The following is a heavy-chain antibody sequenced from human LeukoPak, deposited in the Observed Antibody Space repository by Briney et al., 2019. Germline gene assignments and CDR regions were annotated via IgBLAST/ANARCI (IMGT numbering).Heavy chain of an antibody. Sequence: TGGSLRLSCAASGFTFSTFSINWVRQAPGKGPEWVSYISTSSSTTYYADSVKGRFTISRDNAKNSLHLQMNSLRAEDTAVYYCVRRGLIETEYLERWGQGTQVIVSS. D-gene: IGHD3-10*01. J-gene: IGHJ1*01. CDR1: GFTFSTFS. V-gene: IGHV3-48*04. CDR2: ISTSSSTT. CDR3: VRRGLIETEYLER.